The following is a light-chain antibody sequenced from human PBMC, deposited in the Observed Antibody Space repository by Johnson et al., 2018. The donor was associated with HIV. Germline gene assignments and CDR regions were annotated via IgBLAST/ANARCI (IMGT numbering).Light chain of an antibody. V-gene: IGLV1-51*01. CDR1: SSNVGSSF. CDR2: DNN. CDR3: GTWDSSLSAGV. Sequence: QSVSTQPPSVSAAPGQTVTISCSGSSSNVGSSFVSWYRQVPGTAPKLLIYDNNKRPSGIPGRFSGSKSGPSATLGITGLQTGDEADYYCGTWDSSLSAGVFGTGTKVTVL. J-gene: IGLJ1*01.